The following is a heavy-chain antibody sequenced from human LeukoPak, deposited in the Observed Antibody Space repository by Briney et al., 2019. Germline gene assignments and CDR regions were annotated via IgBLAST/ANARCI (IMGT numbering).Heavy chain of an antibody. CDR2: IKQDGSEK. J-gene: IGHJ3*02. CDR1: GFTFNGYW. D-gene: IGHD1-26*01. CDR3: ARDMSPWESRNPDAFDI. Sequence: PGGSLRLSCAASGFTFNGYWMSWVRQAPGKGLEWVANIKQDGSEKYYVDSVKGRFTISRDNAKNSLYLLMNSLRAEDTAVYYCARDMSPWESRNPDAFDIWGQGTMVTVSS. V-gene: IGHV3-7*03.